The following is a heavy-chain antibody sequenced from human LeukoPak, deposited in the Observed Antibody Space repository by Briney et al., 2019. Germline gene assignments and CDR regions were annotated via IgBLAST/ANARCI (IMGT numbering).Heavy chain of an antibody. V-gene: IGHV1-2*02. CDR1: GYTFTGYY. D-gene: IGHD3-3*01. CDR2: INPNSGGT. Sequence: ASVKVSCKAAGYTFTGYYLHWGRQASGHGLEWMGWINPNSGGTIYAQNFQGRVTLTRDTSISTAYMELSRLRSDDTAVYYFARSRGRISIFGIIITDFNYWGQGTLVTVSS. CDR3: ARSRGRISIFGIIITDFNY. J-gene: IGHJ4*02.